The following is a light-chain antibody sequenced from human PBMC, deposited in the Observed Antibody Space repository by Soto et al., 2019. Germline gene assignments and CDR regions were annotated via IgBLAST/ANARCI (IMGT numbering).Light chain of an antibody. V-gene: IGKV2-28*01. CDR3: MQALRAPPT. J-gene: IGKJ1*01. Sequence: DIVLTQSPLSLPVTPGEPASISCRSSHSLLSSNGNNYLDWYLQKPGQSPQLLIYLGSNRASGVPDRFSGSGSGTDFTLKISRVEAEDVGVYHCMQALRAPPTFGQGTKVDI. CDR2: LGS. CDR1: HSLLSSNGNNY.